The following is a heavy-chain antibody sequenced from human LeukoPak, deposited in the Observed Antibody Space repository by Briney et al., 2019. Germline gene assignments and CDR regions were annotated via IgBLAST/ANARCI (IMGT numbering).Heavy chain of an antibody. Sequence: GGSLRLSCAASGFTFSSYAMSWVRQAPGKGLGWVSAISGSGGSTYYADSVKGRFTISRDNSKNTLYLQMNSLRAEDTAVYYCAKDLQRITLPDAFDIWGQGTMVTVSS. CDR2: ISGSGGST. J-gene: IGHJ3*02. V-gene: IGHV3-23*01. CDR1: GFTFSSYA. CDR3: AKDLQRITLPDAFDI. D-gene: IGHD3-10*01.